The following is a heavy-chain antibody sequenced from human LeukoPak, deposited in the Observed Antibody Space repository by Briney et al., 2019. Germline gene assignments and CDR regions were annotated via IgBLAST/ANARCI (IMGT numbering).Heavy chain of an antibody. V-gene: IGHV3-21*01. CDR3: ARDRDSGWYYY. CDR2: ISSSSSYI. D-gene: IGHD6-19*01. Sequence: GGSLRLSCAASGFTFSSYSMNWVRQAPGKGLECVSSISSSSSYIYYADSVKGRFTISRDNAKNSLYLQMNSLRAEDTAVYYCARDRDSGWYYYWGQGTLVTVSS. J-gene: IGHJ4*02. CDR1: GFTFSSYS.